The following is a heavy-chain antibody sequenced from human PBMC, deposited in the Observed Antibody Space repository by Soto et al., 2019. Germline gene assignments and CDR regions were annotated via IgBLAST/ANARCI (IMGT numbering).Heavy chain of an antibody. V-gene: IGHV3-72*01. Sequence: EVQLVESGGGLVQPGGSLRLSCAASGFTFSDHFMDWVRQAPGKGLEWVGLIRNKAHSYSTDYAASVKGRFTISRDDSNNSLYLQMNSLKTEDTAVYYCADLAWSGYLLPRGQGTLVTVSS. CDR3: ADLAWSGYLLP. D-gene: IGHD3-3*01. CDR2: IRNKAHSYST. J-gene: IGHJ4*02. CDR1: GFTFSDHF.